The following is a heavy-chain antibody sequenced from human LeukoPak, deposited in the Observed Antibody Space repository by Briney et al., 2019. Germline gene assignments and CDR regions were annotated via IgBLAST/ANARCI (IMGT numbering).Heavy chain of an antibody. J-gene: IGHJ2*01. CDR3: ARDHPAKDWYFDL. CDR2: ISWNSGSI. Sequence: GGSLRLSCAASGFTFDDYAMHWVRQAPGKGLEWVSGISWNSGSIGYADSVKGRFTISRDNAKNSLYLQMNSLRAEDTAVYYCARDHPAKDWYFDLWGRGTLVTVSS. D-gene: IGHD2-15*01. V-gene: IGHV3-9*01. CDR1: GFTFDDYA.